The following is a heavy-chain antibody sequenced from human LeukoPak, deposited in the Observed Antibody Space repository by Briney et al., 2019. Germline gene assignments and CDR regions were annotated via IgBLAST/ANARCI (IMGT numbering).Heavy chain of an antibody. J-gene: IGHJ4*02. D-gene: IGHD2-15*01. Sequence: ASVKVSCKASGYTFTSYGISWVRQAPGQGLEWMGWISAYNGNTNYAQKLQGRVTITADESTSTAYMELSSLRSEDTAVYYCARINSNHFGIFLAPTSPGQKWGQGTLVTVSS. V-gene: IGHV1-18*01. CDR2: ISAYNGNT. CDR3: ARINSNHFGIFLAPTSPGQK. CDR1: GYTFTSYG.